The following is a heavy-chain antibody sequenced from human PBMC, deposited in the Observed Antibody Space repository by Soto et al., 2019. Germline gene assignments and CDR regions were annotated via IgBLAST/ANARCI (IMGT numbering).Heavy chain of an antibody. CDR1: GYTFTTYG. V-gene: IGHV1-18*01. CDR3: ARAIMDDDYGDYVYGMDV. CDR2: INTHNGNT. J-gene: IGHJ6*02. Sequence: ASVKVSCKASGYTFTTYGISWVRQAPGQGLEWLGWINTHNGNTNYAQNLQGRVIMTADTSTSTAYMELRSLRAEDTAVYYCARAIMDDDYGDYVYGMDVWGQGTTVTVSS. D-gene: IGHD4-17*01.